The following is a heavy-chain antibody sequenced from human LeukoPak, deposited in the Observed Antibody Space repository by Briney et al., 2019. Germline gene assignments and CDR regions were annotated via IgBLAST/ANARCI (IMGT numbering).Heavy chain of an antibody. CDR1: GLPFTNYG. V-gene: IGHV3-33*03. Sequence: PGGSLSLSCVAPGLPFTNYGFHWVRQAPGKGLEWVAIIYSGGGNTKYYAESLKDRFTISRDDSKDTVYLQMNSPRVEDTAVYYCVVILVPGGVWHFDLWGRGTLVTVSS. CDR3: VVILVPGGVWHFDL. J-gene: IGHJ2*01. CDR2: IYSGGGNTK. D-gene: IGHD2-2*01.